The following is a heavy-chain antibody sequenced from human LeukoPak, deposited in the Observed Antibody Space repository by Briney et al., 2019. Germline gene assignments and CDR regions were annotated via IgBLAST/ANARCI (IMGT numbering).Heavy chain of an antibody. D-gene: IGHD2-2*01. Sequence: ASVKVSCKASGYTFTGYYMHWVRQAPGQGLEWMGWINIYSGGANYAQKFQGRVTVTRDTSISTAYMELSSLRSDDTAVYYCARGVGQCSSTTCFGFAEYFQHWGQGTLVTVSS. CDR1: GYTFTGYY. V-gene: IGHV1-2*02. CDR3: ARGVGQCSSTTCFGFAEYFQH. J-gene: IGHJ1*01. CDR2: INIYSGGA.